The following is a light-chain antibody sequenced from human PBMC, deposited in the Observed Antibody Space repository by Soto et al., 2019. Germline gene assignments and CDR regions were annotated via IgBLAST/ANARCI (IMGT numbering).Light chain of an antibody. J-gene: IGKJ5*01. V-gene: IGKV3-11*01. CDR1: QSVNVY. CDR2: DAH. CDR3: QQRMIWPPIT. Sequence: EVVLTQSPATLSLYPGERATLSCRASQSVNVYLSWFQQKPGQPPRLLIYDAHNRATGIPARFSGSGSGTDFTLTISSLEPEDFAIYYCQQRMIWPPITFGQGTRLDIK.